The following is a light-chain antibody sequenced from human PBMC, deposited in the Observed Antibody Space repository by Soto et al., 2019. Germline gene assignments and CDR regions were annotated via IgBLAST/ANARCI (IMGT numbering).Light chain of an antibody. CDR1: QSVSSSY. CDR3: QHYGSSPRT. CDR2: GAG. Sequence: IVLTHSPGTLSLSPWERATLSCRASQSVSSSYLAWYQQKPGRAPRLLIYGAGSRATGIPDRFSGSGSGTDFTLTINRLEPEDFAVYYCQHYGSSPRTFGQGTKVDIK. J-gene: IGKJ1*01. V-gene: IGKV3-20*01.